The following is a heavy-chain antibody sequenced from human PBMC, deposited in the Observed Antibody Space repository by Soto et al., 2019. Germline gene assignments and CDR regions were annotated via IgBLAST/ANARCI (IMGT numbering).Heavy chain of an antibody. CDR3: ARANWNTPAAADY. D-gene: IGHD1-1*01. J-gene: IGHJ4*02. V-gene: IGHV1-69*13. CDR1: GGTFSSYA. Sequence: SVKVSCKASGGTFSSYAISWVPQAPLQGLEWMVGLIPIFGTANYAQKFQGRVTITADESTSTAYMELSSLRSEDTAVYYCARANWNTPAAADYWGQGTLVPVSS. CDR2: LIPIFGTA.